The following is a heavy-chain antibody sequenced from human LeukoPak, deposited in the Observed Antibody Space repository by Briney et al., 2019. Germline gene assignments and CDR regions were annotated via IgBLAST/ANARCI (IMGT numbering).Heavy chain of an antibody. Sequence: SETLSLTCTVSGGSISSYYWSWIRQPPGKGLEWIGYIYYSGSTNYNPSLKSRVTISVDTSKNQFSLKLGSVTAADTAVYYCARLTSGRINWLDPWGQGTLVTVSS. CDR3: ARLTSGRINWLDP. J-gene: IGHJ5*02. V-gene: IGHV4-59*01. CDR2: IYYSGST. D-gene: IGHD2-15*01. CDR1: GGSISSYY.